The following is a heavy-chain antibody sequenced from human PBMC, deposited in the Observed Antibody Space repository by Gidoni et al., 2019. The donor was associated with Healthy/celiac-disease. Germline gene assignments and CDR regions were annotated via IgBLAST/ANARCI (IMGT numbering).Heavy chain of an antibody. Sequence: GASVKVSCKASGYTFTSYDINWVRQATGQGLEWMGWMNPNSGNTGYAQKFQGRVTMTRNTSISTAYVELSSLRSEDTAVYYCARGSNGGSYYHHWFDPWGQGTLVTVSS. CDR2: MNPNSGNT. CDR3: ARGSNGGSYYHHWFDP. V-gene: IGHV1-8*01. D-gene: IGHD1-26*01. J-gene: IGHJ5*02. CDR1: GYTFTSYD.